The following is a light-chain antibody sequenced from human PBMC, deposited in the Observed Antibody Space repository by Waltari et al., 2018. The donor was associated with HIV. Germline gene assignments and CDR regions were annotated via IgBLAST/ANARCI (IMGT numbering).Light chain of an antibody. V-gene: IGKV3-15*01. CDR3: QHYNKWPPT. CDR2: GAP. J-gene: IGKJ1*01. Sequence: EIVMTQSPATLSVSPGERGTLSCRASQSVSSNLAWYQQKPGQAPRLLIYGAPTRATGMPARFSGSGSGTEFTLTISSLQSEDFAVYYCQHYNKWPPTFGQGTKVEIK. CDR1: QSVSSN.